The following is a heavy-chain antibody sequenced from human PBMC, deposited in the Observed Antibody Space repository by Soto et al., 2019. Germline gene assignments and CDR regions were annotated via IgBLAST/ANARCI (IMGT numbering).Heavy chain of an antibody. CDR2: ISAYNGNT. Sequence: GASVKVSCKASGYTFTSYGISWVRQAPGQGLEWMGWISAYNGNTNYAQKLQGRVTMTTDTSTSTAYMELRSLRSDDTAVYYCARDNGDGYMDDYFDYWGQGTLVTVPQ. CDR3: ARDNGDGYMDDYFDY. CDR1: GYTFTSYG. D-gene: IGHD5-12*01. V-gene: IGHV1-18*01. J-gene: IGHJ4*02.